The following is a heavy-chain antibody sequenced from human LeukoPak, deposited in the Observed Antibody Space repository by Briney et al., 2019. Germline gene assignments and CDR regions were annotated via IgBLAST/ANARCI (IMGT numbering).Heavy chain of an antibody. CDR2: ISWDGGST. Sequence: PGGSLRLSCAASGFTFDDYAMHWVRQAPGKGLEWVSLISWDGGSTYYADSVKGRFTISRDNSKNSLYLQMNSLRAEDTAVYYCARGGGYHLLSYFDYWGQGTLVTVSS. D-gene: IGHD2-2*01. CDR1: GFTFDDYA. CDR3: ARGGGYHLLSYFDY. J-gene: IGHJ4*02. V-gene: IGHV3-43D*03.